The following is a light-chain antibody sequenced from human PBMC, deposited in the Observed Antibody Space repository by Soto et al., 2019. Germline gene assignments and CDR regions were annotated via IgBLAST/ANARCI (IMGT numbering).Light chain of an antibody. CDR2: GVS. Sequence: EIVLTQSPGTLSLSPGERATLSRRASQSINNKYLAWYQQEPGQTPRLLIHGVSIRATGIPDRFSGSGSGTDFTLTISRLEPEDFAVYYCQLYSGSPWTFGQGTKVDIK. V-gene: IGKV3-20*01. CDR1: QSINNKY. CDR3: QLYSGSPWT. J-gene: IGKJ1*01.